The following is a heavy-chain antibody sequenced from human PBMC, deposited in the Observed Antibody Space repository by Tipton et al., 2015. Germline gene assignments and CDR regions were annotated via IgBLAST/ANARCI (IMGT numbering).Heavy chain of an antibody. CDR2: TSTDGTT. CDR1: GFSVRSTY. J-gene: IGHJ3*02. V-gene: IGHV3-53*01. Sequence: SLRLSCAGSGFSVRSTYMSWVRQAPGKGLEWVSVTSTDGTTIYADSVKGRFSISRDTSRNTLFLQMNSLRAEDTAFYYCARDSGREYVWGSYRRYDALDIWGQGTKVSVSS. CDR3: ARDSGREYVWGSYRRYDALDI. D-gene: IGHD3-16*02.